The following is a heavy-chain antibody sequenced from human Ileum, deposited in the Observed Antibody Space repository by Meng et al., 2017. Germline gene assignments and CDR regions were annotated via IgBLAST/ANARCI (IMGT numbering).Heavy chain of an antibody. V-gene: IGHV4-34*01. D-gene: IGHD3-22*01. J-gene: IGHJ4*02. CDR2: INHGGGT. CDR3: ARVDFRGDSRDSSGLGL. Sequence: QGPLKEWGAQLLGPSEPLSLTCAVYGGSFSGFYWSWIRQSPEKGLEWIGEINHGGGTNYNPSLSSRVTISVDTSKNQFSLKVNSVTAADTAFYYCARVDFRGDSRDSSGLGLWGQGTLVTVSS. CDR1: GGSFSGFY.